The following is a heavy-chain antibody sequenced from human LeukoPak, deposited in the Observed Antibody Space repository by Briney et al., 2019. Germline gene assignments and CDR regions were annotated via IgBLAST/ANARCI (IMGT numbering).Heavy chain of an antibody. J-gene: IGHJ6*02. V-gene: IGHV3-48*03. CDR1: GFTFSSYA. Sequence: PGGSLRLSCAASGFTFSSYAMNWVRQAPGKGLEWVSNISRSGGDIYYTDSVKGRFTISRDNAKNSLYLQMNSLRAEDTAVYYCARPPSITNPYYGMDVWGQGTTVTVSS. CDR3: ARPPSITNPYYGMDV. CDR2: ISRSGGDI. D-gene: IGHD3-3*01.